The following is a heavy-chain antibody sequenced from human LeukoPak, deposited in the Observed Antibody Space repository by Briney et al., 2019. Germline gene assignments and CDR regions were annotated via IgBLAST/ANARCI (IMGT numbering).Heavy chain of an antibody. J-gene: IGHJ4*02. CDR2: ISSTSSTI. CDR3: ARDLGYYFDY. V-gene: IGHV3-48*01. CDR1: GFTFSGYS. Sequence: GGSLRLSCAASGFTFSGYSLSWVRQAPGKGLEWVSYISSTSSTIYYADSVKGRFTISRDSAKNSLYLQMNSLRAEDTAVYYCARDLGYYFDYWGQGTLVTVSS. D-gene: IGHD3-10*01.